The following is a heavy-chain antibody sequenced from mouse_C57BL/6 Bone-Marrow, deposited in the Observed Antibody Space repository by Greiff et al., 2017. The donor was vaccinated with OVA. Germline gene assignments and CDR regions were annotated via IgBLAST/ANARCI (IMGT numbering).Heavy chain of an antibody. CDR3: ARYGSRYDYYAMDY. CDR1: GFTFSDYG. Sequence: DVMLVESGGGLVKPGGSLKLSCAASGFTFSDYGMHWVRQAPEKGLEWVAYISSGSSTIYYADTVKGRFTISRDNAKNTLFLQMTSLRSEDTAMYYCARYGSRYDYYAMDYWGQGTSVTVSS. D-gene: IGHD1-1*01. J-gene: IGHJ4*01. CDR2: ISSGSSTI. V-gene: IGHV5-17*01.